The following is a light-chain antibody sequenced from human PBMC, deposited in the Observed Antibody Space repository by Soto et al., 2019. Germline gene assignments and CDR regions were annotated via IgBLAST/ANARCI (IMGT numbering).Light chain of an antibody. Sequence: AIQLTQSRSSLSASVGDRVTITCRASQGIRGALAWYQQRPGKPPKMLIYDVSKLERGVPSRFSGSDSGTHFTLTISSLQAEDFATYYCQQFNSYPITFGQGTRLEIK. CDR3: QQFNSYPIT. J-gene: IGKJ5*01. V-gene: IGKV1-13*02. CDR1: QGIRGA. CDR2: DVS.